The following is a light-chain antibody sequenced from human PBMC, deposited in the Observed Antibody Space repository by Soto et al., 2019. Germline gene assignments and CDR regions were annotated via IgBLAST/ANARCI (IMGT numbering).Light chain of an antibody. CDR2: NIN. CDR3: SAWDGSLNGYV. Sequence: QSVLTQPPSASGTPGQRVTMSYSGSDSNIGRHNVNWYQQLPGSAPRVVIYNINQRPSGVPGRFSGSKSGTSASLAISGLQSEDEAEYYCSAWDGSLNGYVFGTGTKLTVL. CDR1: DSNIGRHN. V-gene: IGLV1-44*01. J-gene: IGLJ1*01.